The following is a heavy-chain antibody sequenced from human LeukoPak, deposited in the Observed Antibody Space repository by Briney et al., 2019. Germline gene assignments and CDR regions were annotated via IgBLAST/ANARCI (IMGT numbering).Heavy chain of an antibody. V-gene: IGHV3-7*04. CDR3: VRDNGYSSRHAFDY. Sequence: GGPVRLPCAASGFTLSIHWMIGLRDAPGKGLEGVANVMQCGGEKYYVHSVKGRHTISRDNAKNSLYLQMSSLSADDRAKYCCVRDNGYSSRHAFDYWGQGTPVTVSS. J-gene: IGHJ4*02. CDR2: VMQCGGEK. CDR1: GFTLSIHW. D-gene: IGHD5-12*01.